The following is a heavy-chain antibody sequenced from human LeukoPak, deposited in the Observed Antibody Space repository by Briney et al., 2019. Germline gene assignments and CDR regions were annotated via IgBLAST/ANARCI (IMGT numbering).Heavy chain of an antibody. D-gene: IGHD1-7*01. CDR1: GFTFSSYA. CDR2: ISGSGVIT. Sequence: GGSLRLSCAASGFTFSSYAMHWVRQVPGKGLEWVSGISGSGVITYYADSVKGRFTISRDNSKNTLYLQMDSLRAEDTAVYYCAKHAGITRLTKDYWGQGTLVTVSS. CDR3: AKHAGITRLTKDY. J-gene: IGHJ4*02. V-gene: IGHV3-23*01.